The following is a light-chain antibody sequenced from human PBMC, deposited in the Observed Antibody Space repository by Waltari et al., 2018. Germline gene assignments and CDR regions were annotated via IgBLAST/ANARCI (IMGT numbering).Light chain of an antibody. Sequence: QTVVTQEPSLSVYPGGTVTLTCALSSGPVPSNSYASGYQQTPGQAPRTLVYKGNIRSSGVPERFSGSILGNKAALTITGAQADDESDYYCLFYMGSGIWVFGGGTKLTVL. CDR1: SGPVPSNSY. CDR3: LFYMGSGIWV. V-gene: IGLV8-61*01. CDR2: KGN. J-gene: IGLJ3*02.